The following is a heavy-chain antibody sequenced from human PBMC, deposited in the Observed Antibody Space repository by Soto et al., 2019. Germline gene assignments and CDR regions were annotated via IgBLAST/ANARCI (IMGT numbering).Heavy chain of an antibody. CDR2: INAGNGNT. Sequence: GASVKVSCKASGYTFTSYAMHWVRQAPGQRLEWMGWINAGNGNTKYSQKFQGRVTITRDTSASTAYMELSSLRSEDTAVYYCARSGATVTTAISNYYYYYMDVWGKGTTVTV. J-gene: IGHJ6*03. CDR1: GYTFTSYA. D-gene: IGHD4-17*01. V-gene: IGHV1-3*01. CDR3: ARSGATVTTAISNYYYYYMDV.